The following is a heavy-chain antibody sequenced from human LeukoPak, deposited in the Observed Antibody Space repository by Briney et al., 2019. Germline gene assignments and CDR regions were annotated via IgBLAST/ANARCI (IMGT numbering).Heavy chain of an antibody. J-gene: IGHJ4*02. D-gene: IGHD3-9*01. CDR2: ISGSGGST. V-gene: IGHV3-23*01. CDR3: AKDRDDILTGYYHFDY. CDR1: GFTFSSYA. Sequence: GGSLRLSCAASGFTFSSYAMSWVRQAPGKGLEWVSAISGSGGSTYYADSVKGRFTISRDNSKNTLYLQMNSPRAEDTAVYYCAKDRDDILTGYYHFDYWGQGTLVTVSS.